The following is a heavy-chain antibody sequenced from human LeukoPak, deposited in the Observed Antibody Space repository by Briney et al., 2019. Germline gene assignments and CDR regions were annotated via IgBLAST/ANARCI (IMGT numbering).Heavy chain of an antibody. J-gene: IGHJ4*02. CDR3: ARLWDSSSSRHFDY. CDR1: GFTFSSYE. D-gene: IGHD6-6*01. V-gene: IGHV3-48*03. CDR2: ISSSGSTI. Sequence: GGSLRLSCAASGFTFSSYEMNWVRQAPGKGLEWVSYISSSGSTIYYADSVKGRFTISRDNAKNTLYLQMNNLRAEDTAVYFCARLWDSSSSRHFDYWGQGTLVTVSS.